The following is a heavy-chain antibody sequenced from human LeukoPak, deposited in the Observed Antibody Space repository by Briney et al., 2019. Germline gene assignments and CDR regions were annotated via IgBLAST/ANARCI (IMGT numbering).Heavy chain of an antibody. J-gene: IGHJ5*02. D-gene: IGHD6-13*01. CDR1: GGSISSYY. CDR2: IYYSGSA. V-gene: IGHV4-59*01. CDR3: ARIDDSSSSNWFDP. Sequence: SETLSLTCTVSGGSISSYYWSWIRQPPGKGLEWIGYIYYSGSANYNPSLKSRVTISVDTSKNQFSLKLSSVTAADTAVYYCARIDDSSSSNWFDPWGQGTLVTVSS.